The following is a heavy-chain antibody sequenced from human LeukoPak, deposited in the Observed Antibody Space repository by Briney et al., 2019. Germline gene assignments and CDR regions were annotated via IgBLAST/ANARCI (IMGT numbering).Heavy chain of an antibody. CDR2: INPSGGST. V-gene: IGHV1-46*01. J-gene: IGHJ5*02. CDR3: ARDRYGSGKEYWFDP. CDR1: GYTFTSYY. Sequence: VASVKVSCKASGYTFTSYYMHWVRQAPGQGLEWMGIINPSGGSTSYAQKFQGRVTMTRDTSTSTVYMELSSLRSEDTAVYYCARDRYGSGKEYWFDPWGQGTPVTVSS. D-gene: IGHD3-10*01.